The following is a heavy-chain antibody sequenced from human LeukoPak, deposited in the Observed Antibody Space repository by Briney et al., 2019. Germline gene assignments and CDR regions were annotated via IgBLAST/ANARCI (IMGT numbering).Heavy chain of an antibody. Sequence: SETLSLTCTVSGGSISSYYWSWIRQPPGKGLEWIGYIYYSGSTSYNPSLKSRVTISVDTSKNQFSLKLYSVTAADTAVYYCARLRTDTAVDYWGQGTLVTVSS. CDR1: GGSISSYY. D-gene: IGHD5-18*01. J-gene: IGHJ4*02. CDR3: ARLRTDTAVDY. CDR2: IYYSGST. V-gene: IGHV4-59*08.